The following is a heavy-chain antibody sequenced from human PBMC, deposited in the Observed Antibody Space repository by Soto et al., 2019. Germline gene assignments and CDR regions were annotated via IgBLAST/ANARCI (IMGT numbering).Heavy chain of an antibody. CDR3: SRNESSNIYGMDV. CDR2: ISSSSFSI. D-gene: IGHD6-6*01. V-gene: IGHV3-21*02. Sequence: EVQLVESGGGLGKPGGSLRLSCAASGFTFSSYSMNWVRQAPGKGLEWVSSISSSSFSINYADSVKGRFSISRDNAQNSLHLQMNNLRAEDTAVYYCSRNESSNIYGMDVWGVGTTVTVSS. CDR1: GFTFSSYS. J-gene: IGHJ6*04.